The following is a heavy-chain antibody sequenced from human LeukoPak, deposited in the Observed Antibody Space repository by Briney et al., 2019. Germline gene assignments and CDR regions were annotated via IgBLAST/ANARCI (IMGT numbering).Heavy chain of an antibody. V-gene: IGHV1-69*06. J-gene: IGHJ6*03. CDR3: ARGSYTVTTVRPYYNYMDV. CDR2: IIPIFGTA. Sequence: SVKVSCKASGGTFSSYAISWVRQAPGQGLEWMGGIIPIFGTANYAQKFQGRVTITADKSTSTAYMELSSLRSEDTAVYYCARGSYTVTTVRPYYNYMDVWGKGTTVTVSS. D-gene: IGHD4-17*01. CDR1: GGTFSSYA.